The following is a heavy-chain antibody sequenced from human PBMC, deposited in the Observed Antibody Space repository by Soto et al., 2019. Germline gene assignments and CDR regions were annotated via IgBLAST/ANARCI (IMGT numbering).Heavy chain of an antibody. CDR1: GYTFTSYG. Sequence: QVQLVQSGAEVKKPGASVKVSCKASGYTFTSYGISWVRQAPGQGLEWMGWISAYNGNTNYAQKLQGRVTMTTDTSTSTAYMELRSLRSDDTAVYYCARDRLGGGSSWSKTENYYYYGMDVWGQGTTVTVSS. CDR2: ISAYNGNT. D-gene: IGHD6-13*01. J-gene: IGHJ6*02. CDR3: ARDRLGGGSSWSKTENYYYYGMDV. V-gene: IGHV1-18*01.